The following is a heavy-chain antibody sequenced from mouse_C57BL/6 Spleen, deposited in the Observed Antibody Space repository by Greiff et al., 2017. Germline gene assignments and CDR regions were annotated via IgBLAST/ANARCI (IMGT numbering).Heavy chain of an antibody. Sequence: EVQGVESGGGLVKPGGSLKLSCAASGFTFSSYTMSWVRQTPEKRLEWVATISGGGGNTYYPDSVKGRFTISRDNAKNTLYLQMSSLRSEDTALYYCASHYYSNYVYAMDYWGQGTSVTVSS. CDR2: ISGGGGNT. CDR1: GFTFSSYT. CDR3: ASHYYSNYVYAMDY. D-gene: IGHD2-5*01. J-gene: IGHJ4*01. V-gene: IGHV5-9*01.